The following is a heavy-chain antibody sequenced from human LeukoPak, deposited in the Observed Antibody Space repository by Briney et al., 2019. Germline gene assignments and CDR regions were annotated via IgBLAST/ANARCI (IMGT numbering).Heavy chain of an antibody. CDR3: ARGDSSGYYSWLYYFDY. J-gene: IGHJ4*02. CDR2: ISSSGSTI. V-gene: IGHV3-48*03. CDR1: GFTFSTYE. Sequence: PGGSLRLSCAASGFTFSTYEVNWVRQAPGKGLEWVSYISSSGSTIYYADSVKGRFTISRDNAKNSLYLQMNSLRAEDTAVYYCARGDSSGYYSWLYYFDYWGQGTLVTVSS. D-gene: IGHD3-22*01.